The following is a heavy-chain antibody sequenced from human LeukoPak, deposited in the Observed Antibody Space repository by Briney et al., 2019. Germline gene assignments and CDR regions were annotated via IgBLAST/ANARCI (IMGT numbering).Heavy chain of an antibody. CDR2: ISAYNGNT. D-gene: IGHD2-21*01. CDR3: ARVINQLCGGDCYSDAFDI. J-gene: IGHJ3*02. Sequence: ASVKVSCKASGYTFTSYGISWVRQAPGQGLEWMGWISAYNGNTNYAQKLQGRVTMTTDTSTSTAYMELRSLRSDDTAVYYCARVINQLCGGDCYSDAFDIWGQGTMVTVSS. V-gene: IGHV1-18*01. CDR1: GYTFTSYG.